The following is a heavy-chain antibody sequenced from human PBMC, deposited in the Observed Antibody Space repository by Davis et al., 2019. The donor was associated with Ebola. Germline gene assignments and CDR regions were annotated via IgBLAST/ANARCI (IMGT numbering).Heavy chain of an antibody. D-gene: IGHD5-12*01. Sequence: HSQTPSLTCAISGDSVSGNSGAWNWIRQSPSRGLEWLGRTYYNSKWYSDYAASVKSRITINPDTSKNQFFPQLNSVTPEDTAIYYCARGWLRNGGFEYWGQGTQVTVSS. CDR3: ARGWLRNGGFEY. CDR2: TYYNSKWYS. J-gene: IGHJ4*02. CDR1: GDSVSGNSGA. V-gene: IGHV6-1*01.